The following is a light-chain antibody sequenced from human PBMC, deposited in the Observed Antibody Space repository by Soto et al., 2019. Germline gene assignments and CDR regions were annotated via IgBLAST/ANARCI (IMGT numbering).Light chain of an antibody. V-gene: IGLV2-14*01. J-gene: IGLJ1*01. CDR3: SSYTSSSTPYV. CDR2: DVS. Sequence: QSALTQPASVSGSPGQSITISCTGTSSDVGGYNYVSWYQQHPGKAPKLMIYDVSNRPSGVSNRFSGSKSGNTASLTISGLQAEDDADYYCSSYTSSSTPYVFGPGTQLTVL. CDR1: SSDVGGYNY.